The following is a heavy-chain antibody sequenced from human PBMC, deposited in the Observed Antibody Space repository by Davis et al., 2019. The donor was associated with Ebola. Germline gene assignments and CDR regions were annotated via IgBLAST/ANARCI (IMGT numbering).Heavy chain of an antibody. D-gene: IGHD2-15*01. CDR1: GYTFTSSN. V-gene: IGHV1-46*01. CDR2: MNPSCGST. J-gene: IGHJ5*02. Sequence: ASDKVPYLECGYTFTSSNLHSARQLRGHRSAWTGIMNPSCGSTSYVQKFQGRVTMTRDTSTSTAYMELSSLRSEYTAVYYCAREGGMLVVPDATDLLDPWGQGTLITVSS. CDR3: AREGGMLVVPDATDLLDP.